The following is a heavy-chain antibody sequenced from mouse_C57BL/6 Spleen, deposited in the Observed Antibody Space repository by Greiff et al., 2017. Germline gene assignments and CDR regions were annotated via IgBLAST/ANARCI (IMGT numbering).Heavy chain of an antibody. D-gene: IGHD1-1*01. V-gene: IGHV1-74*01. Sequence: VQLQQPGAELVKPGASVKVSCKASGYTFPSYWMHWVKQRPGQGLEWIGRIHPSDSDTNYNQKFKGKVTLTVDKSSSTAYMQLSKLTSEDSAVYSCEMITKVVDRDYWGQGTTLTVSS. CDR1: GYTFPSYW. CDR2: IHPSDSDT. J-gene: IGHJ2*01. CDR3: EMITKVVDRDY.